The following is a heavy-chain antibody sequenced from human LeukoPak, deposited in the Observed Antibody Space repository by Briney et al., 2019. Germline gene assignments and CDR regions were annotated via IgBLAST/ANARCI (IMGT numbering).Heavy chain of an antibody. CDR3: ARGPDYWFGELLDY. CDR2: IIPIFGTA. D-gene: IGHD3-10*01. Sequence: SVKVSCKASGGTFSSYAISWVRQAPGQGLEWMGGIIPIFGTANYAQKFQGRVTITADKSTSTAYMELSSLRSEDTAVYYCARGPDYWFGELLDYWGQGTLVTVSS. J-gene: IGHJ4*02. V-gene: IGHV1-69*06. CDR1: GGTFSSYA.